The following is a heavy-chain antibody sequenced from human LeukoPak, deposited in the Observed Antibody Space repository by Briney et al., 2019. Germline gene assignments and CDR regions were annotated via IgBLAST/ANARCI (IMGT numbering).Heavy chain of an antibody. D-gene: IGHD1-26*01. J-gene: IGHJ3*02. V-gene: IGHV4-59*01. CDR1: GGFISSYY. CDR3: ARAKRWENDAFDI. CDR2: IYNSGST. Sequence: SETLSLTCTVSGGFISSYYWTWIRQPPGKGLEWIGYIYNSGSTNYNPSLKSRVTMSVDTSTNQLSLKLNSVTAADTAVYYCARAKRWENDAFDIWGQGTLVTVAS.